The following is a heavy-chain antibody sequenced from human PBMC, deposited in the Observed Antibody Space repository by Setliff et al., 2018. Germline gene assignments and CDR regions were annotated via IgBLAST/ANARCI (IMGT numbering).Heavy chain of an antibody. CDR3: TVYNTGSSKDHY. J-gene: IGHJ4*02. CDR1: GGSISSSSYY. V-gene: IGHV4-39*07. D-gene: IGHD2-8*02. Sequence: ASETLSLTCTVSGGSISSSSYYWGWIRQPPGKGLEWIGSIYHSGSTNYNPSLKSRVTISVDTSKNQFSLKLSSVTAADTALYYCTVYNTGSSKDHYWGQGTPVTVSS. CDR2: IYHSGST.